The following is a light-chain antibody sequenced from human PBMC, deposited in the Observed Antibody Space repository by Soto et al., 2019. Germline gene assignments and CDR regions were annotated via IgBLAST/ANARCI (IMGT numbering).Light chain of an antibody. V-gene: IGKV1-5*03. CDR1: QSISSW. CDR2: KAS. CDR3: QQYNSYSFT. Sequence: DIQMTQSPSTLSASVGDRVTITCRASQSISSWLAWYQQKPGKAPKLLIYKASSLDSGVPSRFSGSGSGTEFTLTISSLQPDDFATYYCQQYNSYSFTFGGGTKVEIK. J-gene: IGKJ4*01.